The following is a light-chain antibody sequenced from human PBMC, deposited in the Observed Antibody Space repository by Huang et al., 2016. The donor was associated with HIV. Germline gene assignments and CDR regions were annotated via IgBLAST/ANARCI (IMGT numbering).Light chain of an antibody. V-gene: IGKV3-11*01. CDR2: DTS. CDR3: QQRSNWPLFT. J-gene: IGKJ3*01. CDR1: QSVSSS. Sequence: EIVLTQSPATLSLSPGERATLSCKASQSVSSSLAWYQQKPGQAPRLLIYDTSNWATGIPARCSGSESGTDFTLTISSLEHEDFAVYYCQQRSNWPLFTVGPGTKVDIK.